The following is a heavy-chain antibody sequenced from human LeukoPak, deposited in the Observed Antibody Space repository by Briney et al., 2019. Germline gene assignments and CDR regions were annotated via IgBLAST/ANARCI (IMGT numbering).Heavy chain of an antibody. V-gene: IGHV1-46*01. CDR1: VYTFTSYY. Sequence: GASVTVSCKASVYTFTSYYMHWVRQAPGQGLEWMGLINPSGGSTSYAQKLQGRVTMTRDMSTSTVYMELSSLRSEDTAVYYCARAPITMIVVVKGSVQPLDLWGRGTLVTVSS. D-gene: IGHD3-22*01. CDR2: INPSGGST. J-gene: IGHJ2*01. CDR3: ARAPITMIVVVKGSVQPLDL.